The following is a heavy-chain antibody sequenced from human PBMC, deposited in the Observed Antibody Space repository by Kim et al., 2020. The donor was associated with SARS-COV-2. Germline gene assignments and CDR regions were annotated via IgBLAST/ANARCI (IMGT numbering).Heavy chain of an antibody. D-gene: IGHD4-17*01. J-gene: IGHJ4*02. Sequence: SETLSLTCTVSGGSISSYYWSWIRQPPGKGLEWIGYIYYSGSTNYNPSLKSRVTISVDTSKNQFSLKLSSVTAADTAVYYCERARGMTTVTEFDYWGQGTLVTVSA. CDR3: ERARGMTTVTEFDY. CDR1: GGSISSYY. CDR2: IYYSGST. V-gene: IGHV4-59*01.